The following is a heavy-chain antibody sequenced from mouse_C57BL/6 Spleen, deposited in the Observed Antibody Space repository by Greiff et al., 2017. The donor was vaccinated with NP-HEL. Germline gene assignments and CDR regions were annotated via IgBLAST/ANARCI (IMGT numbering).Heavy chain of an antibody. CDR3: AMITTVVEDFDY. D-gene: IGHD1-1*01. J-gene: IGHJ2*01. Sequence: QVQLQQSGAELARPGASVKMSCKASGYTFTSYTMHWVKQRPGQGLEWIGYINPSSGYTKYNQKFKDKATLTADKSSSTAYMQLSSLTSEDSAVYYCAMITTVVEDFDYWGQGTTLTVSS. CDR2: INPSSGYT. V-gene: IGHV1-4*01. CDR1: GYTFTSYT.